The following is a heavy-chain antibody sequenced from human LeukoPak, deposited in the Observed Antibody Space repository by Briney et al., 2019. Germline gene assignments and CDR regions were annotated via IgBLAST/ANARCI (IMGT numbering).Heavy chain of an antibody. CDR1: GFIVSSDY. Sequence: PGGSLRLSCAVSGFIVSSDYMSWVRQAPGKGLEWVSVIYSGGNTYYADSVKGRFTISRDTSKNTLYLQMNSLRAEDTAVYYCAKDRGYYYDSSGYYYFDYWGQGTLVTVSS. CDR3: AKDRGYYYDSSGYYYFDY. D-gene: IGHD3-22*01. J-gene: IGHJ4*02. V-gene: IGHV3-53*01. CDR2: IYSGGNT.